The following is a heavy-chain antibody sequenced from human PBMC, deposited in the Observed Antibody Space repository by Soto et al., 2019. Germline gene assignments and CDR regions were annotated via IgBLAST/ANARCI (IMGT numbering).Heavy chain of an antibody. V-gene: IGHV3-74*03. Sequence: EVQLVESGGDLVQPGGSLRLSCAASGFTFSGHLMHWVRQVPGKGLEWVSRINTDGATSTYADSVKGRFTISRDNAKNTLYLQMSALRAEDTALYYCAREAGYCSRTSCYRRAFDTWGQGTTVTVSS. CDR3: AREAGYCSRTSCYRRAFDT. CDR2: INTDGATS. CDR1: GFTFSGHL. D-gene: IGHD2-2*01. J-gene: IGHJ3*02.